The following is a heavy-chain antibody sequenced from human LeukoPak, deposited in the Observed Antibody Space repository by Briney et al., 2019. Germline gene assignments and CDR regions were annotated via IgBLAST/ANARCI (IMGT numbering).Heavy chain of an antibody. CDR3: ARWMTGFGY. CDR1: GFTFGDYV. CDR2: ISSSSSYI. Sequence: PGGSLRLSCTASGFTFGDYVMSWVRQAPGKGLEWVSSISSSSSYIYYADSVKGRFTISRDNAENSLYLQMNSLRVEDTAIYYCARWMTGFGYWGQGTLVTVSS. D-gene: IGHD3-9*01. J-gene: IGHJ4*02. V-gene: IGHV3-21*04.